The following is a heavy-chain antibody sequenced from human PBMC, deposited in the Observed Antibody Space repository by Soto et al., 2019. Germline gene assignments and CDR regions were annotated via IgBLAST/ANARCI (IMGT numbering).Heavy chain of an antibody. D-gene: IGHD2-2*01. J-gene: IGHJ6*02. Sequence: SGPTLVNPTETLTLTCTVSGFSLSNSRMRVGWIRQPPGKALEWLAHIFPNDEKSYSTPLKSRLTISKDTSKSQVVLTMTNMDPVDTATYYCARMSSYGMDVWGQGTTVTVSS. CDR3: ARMSSYGMDV. V-gene: IGHV2-26*01. CDR2: IFPNDEK. CDR1: GFSLSNSRMR.